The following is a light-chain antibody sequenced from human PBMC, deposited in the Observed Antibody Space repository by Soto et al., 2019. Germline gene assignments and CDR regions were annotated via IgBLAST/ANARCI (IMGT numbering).Light chain of an antibody. J-gene: IGLJ2*01. CDR3: SSYTRSSTLVV. Sequence: QSALTQPASVSGSPGQSITISCTGTSSDVGGYNFVSWYQQHPGKAPKLMIYEVSNRPSGASNRFSGSKSGNTASLTISGLQAEDEADYYCSSYTRSSTLVVFGGGTKLTVL. CDR2: EVS. V-gene: IGLV2-14*01. CDR1: SSDVGGYNF.